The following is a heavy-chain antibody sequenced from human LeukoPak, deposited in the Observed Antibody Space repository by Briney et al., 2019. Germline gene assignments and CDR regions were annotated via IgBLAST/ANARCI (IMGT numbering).Heavy chain of an antibody. D-gene: IGHD3-22*01. J-gene: IGHJ4*02. CDR3: ARDQGGYDSSAFDF. CDR2: IDDSGKT. CDR1: GASISGGGYY. Sequence: SQTLSLTCTVSGASISGGGYYWSWIRQHPGKGLEWIGFIDDSGKTYCIPSLRSRVSMSVDTSKKQFSLWLNSVTAADTAVYYCARDQGGYDSSAFDFWGQGILVIISS. V-gene: IGHV4-31*03.